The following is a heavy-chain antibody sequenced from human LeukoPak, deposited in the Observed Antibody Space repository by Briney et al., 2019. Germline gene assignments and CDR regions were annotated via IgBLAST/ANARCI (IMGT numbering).Heavy chain of an antibody. CDR1: GFTFSNYA. CDR2: ISYDGSNK. Sequence: GRSLRLSCAASGFTFSNYAMHWVRQAPGKGLEWVAVISYDGSNKYYADSVKGRFTISRDNSKNTLYLQMNSLRAEDTAVYYCARDHWGRWLQSIDYWGQGTLVTVSS. J-gene: IGHJ4*02. D-gene: IGHD5-24*01. V-gene: IGHV3-30-3*01. CDR3: ARDHWGRWLQSIDY.